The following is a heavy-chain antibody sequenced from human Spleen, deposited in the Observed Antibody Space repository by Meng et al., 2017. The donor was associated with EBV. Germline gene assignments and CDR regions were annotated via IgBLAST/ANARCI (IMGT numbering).Heavy chain of an antibody. CDR2: ITPIFGTS. J-gene: IGHJ5*02. CDR1: GGSFSSHS. D-gene: IGHD6-19*01. V-gene: IGHV1-69*01. Sequence: QLQLVQSGAEVKKPGSSMKVSCKASGGSFSSHSFSWVRQAPGQGLEWMAGITPIFGTSNSAQKFQDRVTISADESTTTVYLELSSLRSEDTAVYYCARLNDYSSGSTSWGQGTLVTVSS. CDR3: ARLNDYSSGSTS.